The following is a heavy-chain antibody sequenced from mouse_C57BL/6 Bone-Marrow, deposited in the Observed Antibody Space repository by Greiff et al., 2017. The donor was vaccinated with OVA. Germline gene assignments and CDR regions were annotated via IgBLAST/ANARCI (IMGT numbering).Heavy chain of an antibody. CDR2: ISSGGDYI. V-gene: IGHV5-9-1*02. J-gene: IGHJ3*01. D-gene: IGHD1-1*01. CDR1: GFTFSSYA. Sequence: DVQLVESGEGLVKPGGSLKLSCAASGFTFSSYAMSWVRQTPEKRLEWVAYISSGGDYIYYADTVKGRFTISRDNARNTLYLQMSSLKSEDTAMYYCTRAGYYYGSSRFAYWGQGTLVTVSA. CDR3: TRAGYYYGSSRFAY.